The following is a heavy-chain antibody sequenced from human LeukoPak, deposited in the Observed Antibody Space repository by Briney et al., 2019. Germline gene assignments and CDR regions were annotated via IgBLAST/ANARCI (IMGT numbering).Heavy chain of an antibody. V-gene: IGHV3-30-3*01. CDR2: ISYDGSSK. D-gene: IGHD2-2*01. CDR3: ARVVVPAATNYYYGMDV. J-gene: IGHJ6*02. CDR1: GVTFSSYA. Sequence: GRSLRLSCAASGVTFSSYAMHWVRQAPGKGLEWVAVISYDGSSKYCADSVKGRFTISRDNSKNTLSLQMNSLRPEDTAVYYCARVVVPAATNYYYGMDVWGQGTTVTVPS.